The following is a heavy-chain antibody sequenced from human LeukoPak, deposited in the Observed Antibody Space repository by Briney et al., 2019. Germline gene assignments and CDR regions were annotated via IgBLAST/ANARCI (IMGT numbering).Heavy chain of an antibody. D-gene: IGHD3-9*01. Sequence: PGGTLRLSCAASGFTFSSYAMSWVRQAPGKGLEWVSVISGSGGTTYYADSVKGRFTISRDNSKNTLYLQMNSLRAEDTAIYYCAKDHYDILTGYLLFDCWGQGTLVTVSS. CDR2: ISGSGGTT. CDR1: GFTFSSYA. V-gene: IGHV3-23*01. J-gene: IGHJ4*02. CDR3: AKDHYDILTGYLLFDC.